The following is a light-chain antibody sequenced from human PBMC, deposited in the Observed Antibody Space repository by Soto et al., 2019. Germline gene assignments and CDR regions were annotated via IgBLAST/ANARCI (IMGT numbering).Light chain of an antibody. V-gene: IGKV3-15*01. Sequence: VMTQSPVTLSVSTGETATLSCRASHGISSHLAWYQQKPGQPPRLLIYGASTRATGVPVRFSGSGSGTEFTLTIRGLESEDIGVYYCQQYNNWPPITFGQGTRLEIK. CDR3: QQYNNWPPIT. J-gene: IGKJ5*01. CDR2: GAS. CDR1: HGISSH.